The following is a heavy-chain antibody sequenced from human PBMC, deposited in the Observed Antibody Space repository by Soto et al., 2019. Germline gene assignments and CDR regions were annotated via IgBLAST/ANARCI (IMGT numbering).Heavy chain of an antibody. CDR1: GGSFSGYY. D-gene: IGHD2-2*02. J-gene: IGHJ6*02. CDR3: ARRLSIYYGMDV. V-gene: IGHV4-34*01. CDR2: INHSGST. Sequence: LSLTCAVYGGSFSGYYWSWIRQPPGKGLEWIGEINHSGSTNYNPSLKSRVTISVDTSKNQFSLKLSSVTAADTAVYYCARRLSIYYGMDVWGQGTTVTVSS.